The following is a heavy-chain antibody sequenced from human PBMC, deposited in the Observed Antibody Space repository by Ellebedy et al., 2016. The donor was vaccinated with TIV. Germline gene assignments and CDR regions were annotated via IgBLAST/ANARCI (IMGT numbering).Heavy chain of an antibody. CDR2: VFTNGKT. CDR1: GGSINSDY. CDR3: ARDGAAGSKGHDH. V-gene: IGHV4-4*07. Sequence: MPSETLSLTCTVSGGSINSDYWSWIRLPAGKGLEWIGRVFTNGKTKYNPSFQSRVTMSVDTSKNQVSLRLKSVTAADTAVYYCARDGAAGSKGHDHWGQGILVIVSS. D-gene: IGHD6-13*01. J-gene: IGHJ4*02.